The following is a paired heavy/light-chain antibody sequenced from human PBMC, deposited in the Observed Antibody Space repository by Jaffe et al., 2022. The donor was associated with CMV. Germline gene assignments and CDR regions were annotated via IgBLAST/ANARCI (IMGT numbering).Light chain of an antibody. CDR1: SSNIGSHP. CDR3: ATWDDSLSGPV. J-gene: IGLJ2*01. Sequence: QSGLTQPPSASGTPGQRVTISCSGSSSNIGSHPVNWYQQFAGTAPKLLIYKNSQRPSGVPDRFSGSKSGTSASLAFSGLQSDDEADYYCATWDDSLSGPVFGGGTKLSVL. CDR2: KNS. V-gene: IGLV1-44*01.
Heavy chain of an antibody. CDR3: ARGSIFFRGVIIATVTTRFFFDS. J-gene: IGHJ4*02. CDR1: GGSFSGFS. Sequence: QVLLQQWGTGLLKPSETLSLTCAVYGGSFSGFSWGWLRQPPGKGLEWIGDIHHSGTTTYNPSLKSRITISADPSKNQFSLKLRSVTAADTSVYYCARGSIFFRGVIIATVTTRFFFDSWGQGNLVTVSS. D-gene: IGHD3-16*02. CDR2: IHHSGTT. V-gene: IGHV4-34*01.